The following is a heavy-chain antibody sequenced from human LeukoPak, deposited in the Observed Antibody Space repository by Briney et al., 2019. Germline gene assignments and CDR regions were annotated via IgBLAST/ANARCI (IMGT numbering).Heavy chain of an antibody. D-gene: IGHD3-3*01. Sequence: SETLSLTCTVSGGSISSYYWGWIRQPPGKGLEWIGSIYYGGNTYYNSSLKSRVTISVDTSKNHFSLKLNSVTAADTAVYYCARHAYYDFVTGLFDPWGQGTLVTVSS. CDR1: GGSISSYY. CDR2: IYYGGNT. CDR3: ARHAYYDFVTGLFDP. V-gene: IGHV4-39*01. J-gene: IGHJ5*02.